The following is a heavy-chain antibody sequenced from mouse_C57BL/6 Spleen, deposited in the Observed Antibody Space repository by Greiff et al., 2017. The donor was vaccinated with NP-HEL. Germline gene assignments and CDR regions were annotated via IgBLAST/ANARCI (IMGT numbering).Heavy chain of an antibody. D-gene: IGHD4-1*01. J-gene: IGHJ4*01. CDR2: IIPNNGGT. CDR1: GYTFTDYN. CDR3: TRDLGVRRSAMDY. Sequence: VQLPHSLPAVLPPFSSFPLSCKASGYTFTDYNMHWVKQSHGNSLEWIGYIIPNNGGTSYNQKFKGKATLTANKSSSTAYMELRSLTADDSTVYYCTRDLGVRRSAMDYWGQGTSVTVSS. V-gene: IGHV1-22*01.